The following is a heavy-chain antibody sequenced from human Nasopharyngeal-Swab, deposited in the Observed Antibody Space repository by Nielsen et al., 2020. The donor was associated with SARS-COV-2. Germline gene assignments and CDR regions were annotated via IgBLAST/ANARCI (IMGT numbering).Heavy chain of an antibody. V-gene: IGHV4-39*01. CDR3: ATRDYYGSGTMGIPFDY. Sequence: WIRQPPGKGLEWIGSIYYSGSTYYNPSLKSRVTISVDTSTNQFSLKLSSVTAADTAVYYCATRDYYGSGTMGIPFDYWGQGTLVTVSP. CDR2: IYYSGST. J-gene: IGHJ4*02. D-gene: IGHD3-10*01.